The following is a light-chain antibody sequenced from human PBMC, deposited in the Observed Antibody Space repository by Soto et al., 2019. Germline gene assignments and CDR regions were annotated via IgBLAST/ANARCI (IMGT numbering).Light chain of an antibody. CDR3: SSYTSSSTSVV. V-gene: IGLV2-14*01. CDR1: SSDVGGYNY. J-gene: IGLJ1*01. CDR2: DVS. Sequence: QSVLTQPASVSGSPGQSITISCTGTSSDVGGYNYVSWYQQHPGKAPKLMIYDVSNRPSGVSNRFSGSKSGNTASLTISGFQAEDEADYYCSSYTSSSTSVVFGTGTKVTVL.